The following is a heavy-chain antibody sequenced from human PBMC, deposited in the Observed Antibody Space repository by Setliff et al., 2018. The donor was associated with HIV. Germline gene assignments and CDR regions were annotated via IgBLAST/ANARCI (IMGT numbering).Heavy chain of an antibody. CDR1: GDSFTTTSHS. Sequence: PSETLSLTCDVSGDSFTTTSHSWAWLRQPAGRGLEWIGHVYSRGNTDHNPSLASRVSILMSTSEIQFSLTLNSVTAADTAKYYCARGRLMGSSVLFFDFWGQGILVTVSS. V-gene: IGHV4-61*09. D-gene: IGHD2-21*01. CDR3: ARGRLMGSSVLFFDF. J-gene: IGHJ4*02. CDR2: VYSRGNT.